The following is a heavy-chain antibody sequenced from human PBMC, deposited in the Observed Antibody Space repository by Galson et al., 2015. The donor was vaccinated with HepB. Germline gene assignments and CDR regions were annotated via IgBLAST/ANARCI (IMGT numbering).Heavy chain of an antibody. CDR3: ATRGPYSGRSFDF. V-gene: IGHV4-38-2*01. CDR2: IYHTGTT. D-gene: IGHD1-26*01. Sequence: LRPSCAGSGFSVSTFAMGWVRQAPRKAVEWNGTIYHTGTTYYSPSLKSRLTMSADTAKNQFSLRLRSVTAADTAIYYCATRGPYSGRSFDFWGQGTLATVSS. J-gene: IGHJ4*02. CDR1: GFSVSTFA.